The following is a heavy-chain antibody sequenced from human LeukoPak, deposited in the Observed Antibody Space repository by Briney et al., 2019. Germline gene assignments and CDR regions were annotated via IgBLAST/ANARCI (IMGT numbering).Heavy chain of an antibody. CDR2: IFYSGST. Sequence: SETLSLTCTVSGGSVSSGSYYWSWIRQPPGKGLEWIGYIFYSGSTNYNPSLKSRVTISVDTSKNQFSLKLSSVTAADTAVYYCATSSGSEGSYGGQGTLVTVSS. J-gene: IGHJ4*02. CDR3: ATSSGSEGSY. V-gene: IGHV4-61*01. D-gene: IGHD2-15*01. CDR1: GGSVSSGSYY.